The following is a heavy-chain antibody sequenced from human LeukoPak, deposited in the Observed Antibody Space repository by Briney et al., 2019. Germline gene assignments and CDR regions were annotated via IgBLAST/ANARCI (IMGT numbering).Heavy chain of an antibody. J-gene: IGHJ4*02. Sequence: GGSLRLSCAASGFTFGDYSMNWVRQAPGEGLEWISYISSSSSVIFYADSVKGRFTISRDNAKNSLYLQMNSLRAEDTAVYYCARAPRGRVLDYWGQGTLVTVSS. CDR1: GFTFGDYS. CDR2: ISSSSSVI. D-gene: IGHD2-15*01. CDR3: ARAPRGRVLDY. V-gene: IGHV3-48*04.